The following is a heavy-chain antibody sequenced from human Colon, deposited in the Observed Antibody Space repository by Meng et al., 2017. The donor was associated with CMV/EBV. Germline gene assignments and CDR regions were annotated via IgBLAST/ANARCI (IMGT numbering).Heavy chain of an antibody. CDR3: AVGSCSTTSCHAMYNWFDP. J-gene: IGHJ5*02. CDR2: IFYNGRT. D-gene: IGHD2-2*01. Sequence: SETLSLTCAVSGGSVGSSRYFWGWIRQTPGKGLQWIGSIFYNGRTDYSPSLKSRVTISSHTSKNEVSLDLRSVTAADTAVYFCAVGSCSTTSCHAMYNWFDPWGQGTLVTVSS. V-gene: IGHV4-39*01. CDR1: GGSVGSSRYF.